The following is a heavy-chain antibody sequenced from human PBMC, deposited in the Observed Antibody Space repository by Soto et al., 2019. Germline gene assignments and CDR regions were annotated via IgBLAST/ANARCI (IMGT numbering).Heavy chain of an antibody. Sequence: QITLKESGPTLVKPTQTLTLTCTFSGFSLSTTAVGVGWICQPPGKALEWVALIYCDDDKRYSPSLKSRLTITNDPSKNQVVLTMTNMDPADTAAYCCAHIAYAWVVGGFYYWGQGTLVTVSS. CDR2: IYCDDDK. J-gene: IGHJ4*02. D-gene: IGHD3-16*01. CDR3: AHIAYAWVVGGFYY. CDR1: GFSLSTTAVG. V-gene: IGHV2-5*02.